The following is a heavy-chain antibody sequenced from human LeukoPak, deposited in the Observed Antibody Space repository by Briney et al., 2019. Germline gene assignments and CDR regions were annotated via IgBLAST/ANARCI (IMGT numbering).Heavy chain of an antibody. D-gene: IGHD3-3*01. CDR1: GGSFSGYY. J-gene: IGHJ3*02. Sequence: SETLSLTCAVYGGSFSGYYWSWIRQPPGKGLEWIGEINHSGSTNYNPSLKSRVTISVDTSKNRFSLKLSSVTAADTAVYYCARGGYDFWSGYYAFDIWGQGTMVTVPS. V-gene: IGHV4-34*01. CDR2: INHSGST. CDR3: ARGGYDFWSGYYAFDI.